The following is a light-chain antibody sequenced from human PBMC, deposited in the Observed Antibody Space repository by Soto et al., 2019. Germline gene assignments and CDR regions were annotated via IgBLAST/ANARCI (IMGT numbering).Light chain of an antibody. CDR2: DVS. CDR1: SSDVGTYNY. J-gene: IGLJ1*01. Sequence: QSALTQPASVSGSPGQSITISCTGTSSDVGTYNYVSWYQQHPGKAPKLIIYDVSNRPSGVSNRFSGSKSGNTASLTISWLQAEDEADYYCSSYTSSSTLYVFATGTKLTVL. V-gene: IGLV2-14*01. CDR3: SSYTSSSTLYV.